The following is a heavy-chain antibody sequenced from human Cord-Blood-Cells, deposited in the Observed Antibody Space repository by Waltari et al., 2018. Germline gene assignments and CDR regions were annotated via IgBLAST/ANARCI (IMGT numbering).Heavy chain of an antibody. J-gene: IGHJ5*02. Sequence: QVQLVQSGAEVKKPGSSVKVSCKASGGTFSSYAISWVRQAPGQGLEWMGGIIPIFGTANYAQKFQGRVTITADKSTSTAYMELSSLRSEDTAVYYCARDPSSGGNMGYPGWFDPWGQGTLVTVSS. D-gene: IGHD2-15*01. CDR1: GGTFSSYA. CDR2: IIPIFGTA. V-gene: IGHV1-69*06. CDR3: ARDPSSGGNMGYPGWFDP.